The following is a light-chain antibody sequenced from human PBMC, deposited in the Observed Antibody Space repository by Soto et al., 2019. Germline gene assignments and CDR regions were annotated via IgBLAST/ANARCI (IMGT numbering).Light chain of an antibody. CDR3: TSYTTGRIWV. V-gene: IGLV2-14*01. Sequence: QSALTQPASVSGSPGQSITISCSGSSGDVGHYNYVSWYQQHPGKAPKLIIYEVTKRSSDVSNRFSASKSGNTASLIISGLQAEDEADYYCTSYTTGRIWVFGGGTKLTVL. J-gene: IGLJ3*02. CDR1: SGDVGHYNY. CDR2: EVT.